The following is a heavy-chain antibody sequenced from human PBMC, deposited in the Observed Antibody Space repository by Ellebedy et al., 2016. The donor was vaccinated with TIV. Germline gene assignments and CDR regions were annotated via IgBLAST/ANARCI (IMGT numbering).Heavy chain of an antibody. CDR1: GYSVTEVC. CDR2: FDPEDGET. CDR3: ARNPAKTGYFDP. Sequence: ASVKVSCXVSGYSVTEVCMHWVRQAPGKGLEWMGGFDPEDGETVYAQQFQGRVTMTEDTATDTAYMELRSLRSEDTAVYYCARNPAKTGYFDPWGQGTPVIVSS. D-gene: IGHD5-12*01. J-gene: IGHJ5*02. V-gene: IGHV1-24*01.